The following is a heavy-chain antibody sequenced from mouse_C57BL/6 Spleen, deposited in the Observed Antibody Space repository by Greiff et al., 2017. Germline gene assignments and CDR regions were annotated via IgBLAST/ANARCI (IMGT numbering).Heavy chain of an antibody. Sequence: VQLQQSGTVLARPGASVQMSCKTSGYTFTSYWMHWVKQRPGQGLEWIGAIYPGNSDTTYNQKFKGKAKLTAVTSASTAYMELSSLTNEDSAVYYCTNYYGSSSFDYWGQGTTLTVSS. CDR2: IYPGNSDT. CDR1: GYTFTSYW. V-gene: IGHV1-5*01. D-gene: IGHD1-1*01. CDR3: TNYYGSSSFDY. J-gene: IGHJ2*01.